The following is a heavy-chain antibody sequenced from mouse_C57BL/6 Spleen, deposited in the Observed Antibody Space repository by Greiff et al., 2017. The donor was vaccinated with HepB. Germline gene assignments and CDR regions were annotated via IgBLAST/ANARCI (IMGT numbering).Heavy chain of an antibody. D-gene: IGHD2-5*01. CDR1: GFNIKDDY. J-gene: IGHJ3*01. V-gene: IGHV14-4*01. Sequence: EVQLQQSGAELVRPGASVKLSCTASGFNIKDDYMHWVKQRPEQGLEWIGWIDPENGDTEYASKFQGKATITADTSSNTAYLQLSSLTAEDTAVYDGTTEGSNPWFAYWGQGTLVTVSA. CDR2: IDPENGDT. CDR3: TTEGSNPWFAY.